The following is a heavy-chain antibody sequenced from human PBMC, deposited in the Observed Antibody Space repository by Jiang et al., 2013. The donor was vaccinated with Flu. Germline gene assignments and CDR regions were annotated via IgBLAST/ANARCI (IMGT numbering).Heavy chain of an antibody. CDR2: INAGNGKT. CDR3: ASGTTSFDY. CDR1: GYTFTSYA. V-gene: IGHV1-3*01. Sequence: SGAEVKKPGASVKVSCKASGYTFTSYAMHWVRQAPGQRLEWMGWINAGNGKTKYSQKFQGRVTITRDTSASTGCMELSSLRSEDTAVYYCASGTTSFDYWGQGTLVTVSS. D-gene: IGHD1-1*01. J-gene: IGHJ4*02.